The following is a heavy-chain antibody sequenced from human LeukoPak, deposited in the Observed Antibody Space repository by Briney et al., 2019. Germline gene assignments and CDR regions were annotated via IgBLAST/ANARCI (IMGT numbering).Heavy chain of an antibody. CDR2: IYYSGTT. CDR1: GGSIRNYY. D-gene: IGHD5-18*01. V-gene: IGHV4-59*01. J-gene: IGHJ4*02. CDR3: ARGYSYGSFDY. Sequence: PSETPSLTCTVSGGSIRNYYWSWIRQPPGKGLEWIGHIYYSGTTNYNPSLKSRVTMSVDTSKNQFSLKLSSVTAADTAVYYCARGYSYGSFDYWGQGTLVTVSS.